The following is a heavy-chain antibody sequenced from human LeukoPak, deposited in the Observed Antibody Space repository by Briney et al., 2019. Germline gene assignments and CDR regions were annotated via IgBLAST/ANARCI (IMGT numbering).Heavy chain of an antibody. J-gene: IGHJ6*03. CDR3: AKGSWYYYYYYMAV. V-gene: IGHV3-33*06. CDR1: GFTFSSYG. Sequence: GGSLRLSCAASGFTFSSYGMHWVRQAPGKGLEGVAGIGYDGSKRYYADSVKGRFTISRDNSKNTLYLQMNSLRAEDTAVYYCAKGSWYYYYYYMAVGSKGTTVTVYS. D-gene: IGHD6-13*01. CDR2: IGYDGSKR.